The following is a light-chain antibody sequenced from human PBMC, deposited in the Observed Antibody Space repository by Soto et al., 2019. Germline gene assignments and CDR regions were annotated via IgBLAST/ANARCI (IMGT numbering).Light chain of an antibody. CDR1: QSVSNNY. CDR2: GAS. CDR3: QQYGSSGT. Sequence: EIELTQSPCTLSLSPGDRATLSCRASQSVSNNYLAWYQQKAGQAPRLLIYGASNRATGIPDRCSGSGSGTYFTLTISRLEPEDVAVYYCQQYGSSGTFGQGTKVEIK. V-gene: IGKV3-20*01. J-gene: IGKJ1*01.